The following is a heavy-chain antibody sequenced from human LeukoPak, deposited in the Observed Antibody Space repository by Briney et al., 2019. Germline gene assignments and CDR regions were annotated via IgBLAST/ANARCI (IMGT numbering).Heavy chain of an antibody. CDR2: IYYSGST. Sequence: SETLSLTCTVSGGSISSSSYYWGWIRQPPGKGLEWTGSIYYSGSTYYNPSLKSRVTISVDTSKNQFSLKLSSVTAADTAVYYCARHRRYAPVDYWGQGTLVTVSS. CDR1: GGSISSSSYY. J-gene: IGHJ4*02. D-gene: IGHD1-1*01. V-gene: IGHV4-39*01. CDR3: ARHRRYAPVDY.